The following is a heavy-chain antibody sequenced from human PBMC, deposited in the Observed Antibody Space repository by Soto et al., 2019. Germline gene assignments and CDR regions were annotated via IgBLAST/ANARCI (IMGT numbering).Heavy chain of an antibody. J-gene: IGHJ6*02. CDR2: IYYSGNT. CDR1: GGSIGGSTYY. D-gene: IGHD3-10*01. V-gene: IGHV4-39*01. CDR3: ARLHDYGSGSSGMAV. Sequence: QLQLQESGPGLVKPSETLSLTCTVSGGSIGGSTYYWGWIRQPPGKGLEWIGSIYYSGNTYYNPSLKSLVTMSVDTSNNQFSLKLTFVTDADTAVYYCARLHDYGSGSSGMAVWGQGTTVTVYS.